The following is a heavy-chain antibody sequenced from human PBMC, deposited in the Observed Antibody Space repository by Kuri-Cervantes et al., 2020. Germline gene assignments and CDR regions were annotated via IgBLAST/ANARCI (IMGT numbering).Heavy chain of an antibody. D-gene: IGHD3-16*01. CDR3: AREMTFGEPPDY. J-gene: IGHJ4*02. CDR1: GGSISSYY. V-gene: IGHV4-59*01. Sequence: SETLSLTCTVSGGSISSYYWSWIRQPPGKGLEWIGYIYYSGSTNYNPSPKSRVTISVDTSKNQFSLKLSSVTAADTAVYYCAREMTFGEPPDYWGQGTLVTVSS. CDR2: IYYSGST.